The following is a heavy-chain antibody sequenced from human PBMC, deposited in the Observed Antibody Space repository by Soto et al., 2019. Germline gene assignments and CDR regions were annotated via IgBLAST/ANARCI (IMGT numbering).Heavy chain of an antibody. CDR2: ISYSGSA. Sequence: SESLSLTCTVSGGSISSDDYYWSWIRQPPGKVLEWIGYISYSGSAYSNPSIQSRFTISIDTYKKPLSLHLMSLTAADTAVYSCARDGWEMVGAVSRSGGLDVWGQGTTVTVSS. J-gene: IGHJ6*02. CDR3: ARDGWEMVGAVSRSGGLDV. CDR1: GGSISSDDYY. D-gene: IGHD3-10*01. V-gene: IGHV4-30-4*01.